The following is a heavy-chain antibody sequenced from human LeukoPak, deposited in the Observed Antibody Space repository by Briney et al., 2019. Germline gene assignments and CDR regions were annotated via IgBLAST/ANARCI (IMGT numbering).Heavy chain of an antibody. D-gene: IGHD3-10*01. Sequence: SETLSLTCTVSGGSISSYYWSWIRQPAGKGLEWIGRIYTSGSTNYNPSLKSRVTMSVDTSKNQFSLKLSSVTAADTAVYYCARDAYYGSGGYKYYFDYWGQGTLVTVSS. CDR2: IYTSGST. J-gene: IGHJ4*02. CDR3: ARDAYYGSGGYKYYFDY. V-gene: IGHV4-4*07. CDR1: GGSISSYY.